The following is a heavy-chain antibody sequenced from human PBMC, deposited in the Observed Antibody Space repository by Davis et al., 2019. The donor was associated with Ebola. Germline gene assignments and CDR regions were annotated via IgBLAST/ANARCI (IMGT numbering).Heavy chain of an antibody. CDR3: ATRLYSSGWYYFDY. CDR2: IDPSDSYT. V-gene: IGHV5-10-1*01. Sequence: GGSLRLSCKGSGYSFTSYWISWVRQLPGKGLEWMGRIDPSDSYTNYSPSFQGHVTISADKSISTAYLQWSSLKASDTAMYYCATRLYSSGWYYFDYWGQGTLVTVSS. J-gene: IGHJ4*02. D-gene: IGHD6-19*01. CDR1: GYSFTSYW.